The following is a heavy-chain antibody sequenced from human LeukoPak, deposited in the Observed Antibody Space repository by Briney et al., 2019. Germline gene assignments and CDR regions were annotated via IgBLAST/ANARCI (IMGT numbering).Heavy chain of an antibody. D-gene: IGHD2-2*03. CDR3: AKDSHWILFDD. CDR1: GFTFTTYG. CDR2: IGGSGIRT. Sequence: GGTLTLSCSASGFTFTTYGMNWVRQAPGKGLEWVSGIGGSGIRTYYADSVKGRFTISRDNSKNTLYLQMNSLKDEDTAVYYCAKDSHWILFDDWGQGTLVTVSS. J-gene: IGHJ4*02. V-gene: IGHV3-23*01.